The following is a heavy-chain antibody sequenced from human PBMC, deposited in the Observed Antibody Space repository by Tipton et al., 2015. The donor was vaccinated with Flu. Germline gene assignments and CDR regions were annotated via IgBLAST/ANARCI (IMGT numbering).Heavy chain of an antibody. J-gene: IGHJ5*02. V-gene: IGHV4-4*07. CDR1: GDSISNYY. CDR2: IYTSGST. D-gene: IGHD3-10*01. CDR3: AREAAPTPGAGYQYES. Sequence: LRLSCTVSGDSISNYYWGWIRQPAGNGLQWIGRIYTSGSTDYNPSLKGRVTMSVDTSRNQFSLRLSSVTAADTAVYFCAREAAPTPGAGYQYESWGQGKLVTVSS.